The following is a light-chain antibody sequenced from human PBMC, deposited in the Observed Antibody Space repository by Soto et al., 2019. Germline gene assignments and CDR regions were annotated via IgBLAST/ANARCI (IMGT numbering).Light chain of an antibody. J-gene: IGKJ2*01. CDR3: QQSYSTPYT. CDR1: QSINSY. CDR2: TAS. V-gene: IGKV1-39*01. Sequence: DIQMTQSPSSLSASIGDRVTITCRASQSINSYLNWYQQKPGQPPRLLIYTASSLQSGVPSKFSGSGSGTDFTLTINSLQPEDFATYYCQQSYSTPYTFGQGTKLEIK.